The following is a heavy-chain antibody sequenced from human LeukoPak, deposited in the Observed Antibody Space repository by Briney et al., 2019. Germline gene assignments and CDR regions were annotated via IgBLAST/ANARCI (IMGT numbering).Heavy chain of an antibody. V-gene: IGHV3-9*01. CDR1: GLTFDDSA. CDR2: YRWNSVSI. J-gene: IGHJ3*02. CDR3: AKDIQQQLEDPPRAAFDI. D-gene: IGHD6-13*01. Sequence: SLTLLWAPSGLTFDDSAMQWVRQAPGEGLGWLSCYRWNSVSIVYADCMTGRLTISRDNDKNSLYLQMNSQRADDTALYYCAKDIQQQLEDPPRAAFDIWGQGTMVTVSS.